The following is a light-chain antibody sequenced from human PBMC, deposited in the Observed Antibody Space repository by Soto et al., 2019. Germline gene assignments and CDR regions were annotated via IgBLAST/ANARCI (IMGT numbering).Light chain of an antibody. CDR3: SSYTTSSTYV. Sequence: QSALTQPASVSGSPGQSITISCTGTSSDVGGYNYVSWYQQHPGKAPNLMIYEVINRPSGISSRFSGSKSGNTASLTISGLQADDEADYYCSSYTTSSTYVFGTGTKVTVL. CDR2: EVI. V-gene: IGLV2-14*03. J-gene: IGLJ1*01. CDR1: SSDVGGYNY.